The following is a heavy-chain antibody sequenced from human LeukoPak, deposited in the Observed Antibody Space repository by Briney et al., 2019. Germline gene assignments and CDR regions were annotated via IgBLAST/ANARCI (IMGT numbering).Heavy chain of an antibody. Sequence: GGSLRLSCAASGFTFSSYGMHWVRQAPGKGLEWVAVISYDGSNKYYADSVKGRFTISRDNSKNTLYLQMNSLRAEDTAVYYCARGNYYDSSGYYVDYWGQGTLVTVSS. D-gene: IGHD3-22*01. J-gene: IGHJ4*02. CDR3: ARGNYYDSSGYYVDY. CDR1: GFTFSSYG. CDR2: ISYDGSNK. V-gene: IGHV3-30*03.